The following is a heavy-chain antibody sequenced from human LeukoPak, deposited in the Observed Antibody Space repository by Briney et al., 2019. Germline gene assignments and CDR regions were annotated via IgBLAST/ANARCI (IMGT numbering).Heavy chain of an antibody. CDR3: ARGGSGSYNYYFDC. CDR2: INPNNGGT. D-gene: IGHD3-10*01. J-gene: IGHJ4*02. Sequence: WASVKVSCKASGYTFTGYYIHWVRQAPGQGLEWMGWINPNNGGTNYAQNFRGRVTMTRDTSISTAYMELSRLRSDDPAVYYCARGGSGSYNYYFDCWGQGTLVTVSS. V-gene: IGHV1-2*02. CDR1: GYTFTGYY.